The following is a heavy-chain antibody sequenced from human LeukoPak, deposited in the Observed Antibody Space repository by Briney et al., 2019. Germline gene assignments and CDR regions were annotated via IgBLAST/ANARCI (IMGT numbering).Heavy chain of an antibody. CDR1: GFTVSSNY. J-gene: IGHJ4*02. CDR2: IYSGGST. Sequence: PGGSLRLSCAASGFTVSSNYMSWVRQAPGKGLKWVSVIYSGGSTYYADSVKGRFTISRDNSKNTLYLQMNSLRAEDTAVYYCVIPARQGASLDYWGQGTLVTVSS. V-gene: IGHV3-53*01. CDR3: VIPARQGASLDY. D-gene: IGHD6-6*01.